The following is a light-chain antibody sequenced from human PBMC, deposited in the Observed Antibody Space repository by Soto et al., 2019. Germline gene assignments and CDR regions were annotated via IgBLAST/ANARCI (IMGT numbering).Light chain of an antibody. J-gene: IGLJ1*01. V-gene: IGLV1-40*01. Sequence: QSVLTQPPSVSGAQGQRVTISCTGSSSNIGAGYDVHWYQQLPGTAPKLLIYVNSNRPSGVPDRFSGSKSGTSASLAITGLQAEDEADYYCQSYDSSLSGSYVFATGTKVTVL. CDR1: SSNIGAGYD. CDR3: QSYDSSLSGSYV. CDR2: VNS.